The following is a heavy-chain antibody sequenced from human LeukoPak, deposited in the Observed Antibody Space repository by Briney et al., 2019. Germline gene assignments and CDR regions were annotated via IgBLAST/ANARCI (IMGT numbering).Heavy chain of an antibody. CDR2: ISGSGGST. Sequence: GGSLRLSCAASGFIFNSYAMSWVRQAPGKGLEWVSVISGSGGSTYYADSVKGRFTVSRDNSKNTLYMELNSLRAEDTAVYYCARGDCSSSSCSGFYGMDVWGQGTTVTVSS. V-gene: IGHV3-23*01. CDR3: ARGDCSSSSCSGFYGMDV. J-gene: IGHJ6*02. CDR1: GFIFNSYA. D-gene: IGHD2-2*01.